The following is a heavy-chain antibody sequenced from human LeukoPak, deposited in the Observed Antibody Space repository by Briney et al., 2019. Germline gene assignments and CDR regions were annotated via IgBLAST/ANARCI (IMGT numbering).Heavy chain of an antibody. CDR3: VRGGSGYYFDY. J-gene: IGHJ4*02. Sequence: PGGSLRLSCAASGFTVSRNYMTWVRQAPGKGLEWVSVIYSGSSTYYADSVKGRFTISRDNSKNTLYLQMNSLGAGDTAVYYCVRGGSGYYFDYWGQGTLVTVSS. V-gene: IGHV3-53*01. D-gene: IGHD3-3*01. CDR1: GFTVSRNY. CDR2: IYSGSST.